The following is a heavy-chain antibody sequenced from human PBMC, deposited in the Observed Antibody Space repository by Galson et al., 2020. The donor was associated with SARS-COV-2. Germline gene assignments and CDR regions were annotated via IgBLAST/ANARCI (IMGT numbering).Heavy chain of an antibody. CDR2: ISYDGTDK. Sequence: GESLKISCAASGFTFSSYAMQWVRQAPAKGLEWVAIISYDGTDKYYADSVKGRFTISRDNSKSTLYLQMNGLRAEDTAVYYCGRDPLDIGAGYYSYLQHWGQGTLVTVSS. CDR1: GFTFSSYA. V-gene: IGHV3-30*04. CDR3: GRDPLDIGAGYYSYLQH. D-gene: IGHD3-9*01. J-gene: IGHJ1*01.